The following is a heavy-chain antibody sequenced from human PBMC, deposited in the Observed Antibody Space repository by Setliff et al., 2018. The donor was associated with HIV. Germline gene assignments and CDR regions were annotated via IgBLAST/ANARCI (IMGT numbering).Heavy chain of an antibody. CDR3: ARAEMATIVAFDI. D-gene: IGHD5-12*01. CDR2: IYYSGST. Sequence: SETLSLTCTVSDGSFSSDYWTWIRLTPGKGLEWIGYIYYSGSTKYNPSLTSRVTVSVDTSKNHFSLKLTSVTAADTAVYYCARAEMATIVAFDIWGQGTMVT. V-gene: IGHV4-59*01. CDR1: DGSFSSDY. J-gene: IGHJ3*02.